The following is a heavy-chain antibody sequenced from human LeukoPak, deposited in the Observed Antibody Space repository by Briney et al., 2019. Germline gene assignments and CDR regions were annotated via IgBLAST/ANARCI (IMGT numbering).Heavy chain of an antibody. D-gene: IGHD6-13*01. CDR2: IKQDGSEK. J-gene: IGHJ6*02. CDR1: GFTFSSYW. CDR3: AREGVGYSSSWYEPLGDYYYYGMDV. Sequence: GGSLRLSCAASGFTFSSYWMSWVRQAPGKGLEWVANIKQDGSEKYYLDSVKGRFTISRDNAKNSLYLQMNSLRAEDTAVYYCAREGVGYSSSWYEPLGDYYYYGMDVWGQGTTVAVSS. V-gene: IGHV3-7*01.